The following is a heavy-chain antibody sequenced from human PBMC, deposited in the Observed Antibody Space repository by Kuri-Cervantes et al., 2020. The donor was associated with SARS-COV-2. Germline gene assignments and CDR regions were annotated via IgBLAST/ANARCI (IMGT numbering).Heavy chain of an antibody. J-gene: IGHJ5*02. CDR1: GFTFDDYA. Sequence: SLKISCAASGFTFDDYAMHWVRQAPGKGLEWVSGISWNSGSIGYADSVKGRFTISRDNAKNSLYLQMNSLRAEDTAVYYCATDPFCSGGSCYPDRFDPWGQGTLVTVSS. D-gene: IGHD2-15*01. CDR2: ISWNSGSI. CDR3: ATDPFCSGGSCYPDRFDP. V-gene: IGHV3-9*01.